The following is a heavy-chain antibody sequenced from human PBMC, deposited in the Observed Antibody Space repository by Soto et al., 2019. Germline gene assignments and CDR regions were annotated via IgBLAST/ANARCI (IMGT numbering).Heavy chain of an antibody. CDR1: GFTFSSYS. CDR3: ARDQPGYSYGYGLGY. V-gene: IGHV3-21*01. J-gene: IGHJ4*02. CDR2: ISSSSSYI. D-gene: IGHD5-18*01. Sequence: EVQLVESGGGLVKPGGSLRLSCAASGFTFSSYSMNWVRQAPGKGLEWVSSISSSSSYIYYADSVKVRFTISRDNAKNSLYLQMNSLSAEDTAVYYCARDQPGYSYGYGLGYWGQGTLVTVSS.